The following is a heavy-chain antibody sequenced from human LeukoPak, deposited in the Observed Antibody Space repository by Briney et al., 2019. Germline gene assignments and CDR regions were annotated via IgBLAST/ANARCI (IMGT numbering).Heavy chain of an antibody. CDR3: ARDSAIVVVPAAHTAGWFDP. D-gene: IGHD2-2*01. CDR2: IIPIFGTA. CDR1: GGTFSSYA. Sequence: SVKVSCKASGGTFSSYAISWVRQAPGQGLGWMGGIIPIFGTANYAQKFQGRVTITADESTSTAYMELSSLRSEDTAVYYCARDSAIVVVPAAHTAGWFDPWGQGTLVTVSS. J-gene: IGHJ5*02. V-gene: IGHV1-69*13.